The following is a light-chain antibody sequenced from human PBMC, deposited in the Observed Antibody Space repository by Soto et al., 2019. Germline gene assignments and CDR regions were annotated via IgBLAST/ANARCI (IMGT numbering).Light chain of an antibody. Sequence: AIQLTQSPSSLSASVGDRVTITCRASEGINTGVAWYQQKPGKSPKLLIYETSNLASGVSLRFSGTGYGTRFSLTIGGLQTEDCATYHCQQFSAYPLTFGGGTKVEIK. V-gene: IGKV1-13*02. J-gene: IGKJ4*01. CDR1: EGINTG. CDR2: ETS. CDR3: QQFSAYPLT.